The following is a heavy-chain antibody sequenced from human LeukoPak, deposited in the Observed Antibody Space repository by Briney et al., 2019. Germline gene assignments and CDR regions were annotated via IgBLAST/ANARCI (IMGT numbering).Heavy chain of an antibody. CDR3: ARVAAAGTSGVDY. J-gene: IGHJ4*02. CDR1: GYTFTTYG. CDR2: ISAYNGNT. D-gene: IGHD6-13*01. Sequence: ASVKVSCKASGYTFTTYGISWVRQAPGQGLEWMGWISAYNGNTNYAQKYQARVTMTTDTSTSTAYMELRSLRSDDTAVYYCARVAAAGTSGVDYWGQGTLVTVSS. V-gene: IGHV1-18*01.